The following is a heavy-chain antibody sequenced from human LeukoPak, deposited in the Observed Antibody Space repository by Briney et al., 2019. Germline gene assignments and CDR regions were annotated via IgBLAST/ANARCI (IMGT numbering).Heavy chain of an antibody. J-gene: IGHJ5*02. CDR1: GGSISSYY. CDR2: IYYSGNT. Sequence: SETLSLTCTVSGGSISSYYWSWIRQPPGKGLEWNGYIYYSGNTNYNPSLKSRVTISVDTSKNQFSLKLSSVTAADTAVYYCARGPLGDIIVVPAASWFDPWGQRTLVTVSS. V-gene: IGHV4-59*12. D-gene: IGHD2-2*01. CDR3: ARGPLGDIIVVPAASWFDP.